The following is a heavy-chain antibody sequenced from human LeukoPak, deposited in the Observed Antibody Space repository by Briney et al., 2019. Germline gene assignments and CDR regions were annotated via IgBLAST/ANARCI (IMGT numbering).Heavy chain of an antibody. D-gene: IGHD3-16*02. CDR1: GYTFTSYA. V-gene: IGHV1-3*01. CDR3: ARGEPPGGVIARIKWRGAADFDY. CDR2: INAGNGNT. J-gene: IGHJ4*02. Sequence: GASVKVSCKASGYTFTSYAMHWVRQAPGQRLEWMGWINAGNGNTKYSQKFQGRVTITRDTSASTAYMELSSLRSEDTAVYYCARGEPPGGVIARIKWRGAADFDYWGQGTLVTVSS.